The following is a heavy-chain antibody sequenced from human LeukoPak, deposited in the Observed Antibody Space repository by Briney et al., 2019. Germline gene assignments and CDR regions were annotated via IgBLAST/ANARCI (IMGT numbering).Heavy chain of an antibody. V-gene: IGHV3-23*01. CDR3: TKGNPSIMRERDTLDI. CDR1: GFTFSSNS. CDR2: ISSNGGDT. J-gene: IGHJ3*02. Sequence: GGSLRLSCAGSGFTFSSNSMAWARQAPGKGLERVSSISSNGGDTYYTDSVKGRFTISRDNSKNTLHLQMNSLRAEDTAVYYCTKGNPSIMRERDTLDIWGQGTMVTVSS. D-gene: IGHD6-6*01.